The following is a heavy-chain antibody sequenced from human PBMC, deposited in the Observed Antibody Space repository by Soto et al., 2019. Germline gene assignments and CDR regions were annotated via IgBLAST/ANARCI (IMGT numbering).Heavy chain of an antibody. D-gene: IGHD3-3*02. CDR1: GFTFSSYS. V-gene: IGHV3-21*01. CDR2: ISSSSSYI. Sequence: GGSLRLSCAASGFTFSSYSMNWVRQAPGKGLEWVSSISSSSSYIYYADSVKGRFTISRDNAKNSLYLQMNSLRAEDTAVYYCARGSLSPPYNWFDPWGQGTLVTVSS. J-gene: IGHJ5*02. CDR3: ARGSLSPPYNWFDP.